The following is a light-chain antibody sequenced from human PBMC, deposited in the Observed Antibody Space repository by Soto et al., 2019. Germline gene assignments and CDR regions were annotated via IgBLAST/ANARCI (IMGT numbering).Light chain of an antibody. V-gene: IGKV1-5*03. CDR1: QTISSW. J-gene: IGKJ1*01. Sequence: DIQMTQSPSTLSGSVGDRVTITCRASQTISSWLAWYQQKPGKAPKLLIYKASTLKSGVPSRFSGSGSGTEFTLTISSLQTDDFATYYCQHYNSYSEAFGQGTKGDNK. CDR2: KAS. CDR3: QHYNSYSEA.